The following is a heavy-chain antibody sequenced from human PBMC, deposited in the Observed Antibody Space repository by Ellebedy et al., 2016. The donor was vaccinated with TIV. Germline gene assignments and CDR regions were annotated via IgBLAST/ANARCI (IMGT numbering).Heavy chain of an antibody. J-gene: IGHJ1*01. V-gene: IGHV4-34*01. CDR1: GASFNGYY. CDR3: ARAGHRGDYRGDSFHH. CDR2: INHIGST. D-gene: IGHD4-23*01. Sequence: MPSETLSLTCGVYGASFNGYYWSWIRQPPGKGLEWIGDINHIGSTNFNPSLKSRVTMSVDTSKRQFSLNLSPVTAVDTAVYYCARAGHRGDYRGDSFHHWGQGTLVTVSS.